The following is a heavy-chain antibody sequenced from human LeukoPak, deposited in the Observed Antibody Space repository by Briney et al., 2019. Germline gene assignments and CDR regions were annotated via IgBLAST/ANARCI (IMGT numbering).Heavy chain of an antibody. V-gene: IGHV4-59*01. CDR1: GGSISSYY. J-gene: IGHJ6*02. CDR3: ARVHRGYSYGFPDYYYYGMDV. D-gene: IGHD5-18*01. CDR2: IYYSGST. Sequence: SETLSLTCTVSGGSISSYYWSWIRQPPGKGLEWIGYIYYSGSTNYNPSLKSRVTISVDTSKNQFSLKLSSVTAADTAVYYCARVHRGYSYGFPDYYYYGMDVWGQGTTVNVSS.